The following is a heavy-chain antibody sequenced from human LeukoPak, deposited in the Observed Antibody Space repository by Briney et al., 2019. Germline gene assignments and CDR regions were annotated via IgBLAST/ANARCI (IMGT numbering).Heavy chain of an antibody. Sequence: SETLSLTCTVSGGSISSSSYYWGWIRQPPGRGLEWIGSIYYSGSTYYNPSLKSRVTISVDTSKNQFSLKLSSVSAADTAVYYCARHIVVVSTPADWFDPWGHGTLVTVSS. CDR1: GGSISSSSYY. CDR2: IYYSGST. CDR3: ARHIVVVSTPADWFDP. V-gene: IGHV4-39*01. J-gene: IGHJ5*02. D-gene: IGHD2-21*01.